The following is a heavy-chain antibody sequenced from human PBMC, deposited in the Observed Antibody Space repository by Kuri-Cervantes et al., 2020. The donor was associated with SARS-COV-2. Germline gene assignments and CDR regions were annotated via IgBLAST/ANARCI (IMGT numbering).Heavy chain of an antibody. CDR3: AKSGYSYAYSAQEIDY. CDR2: ISYDGSNK. CDR1: GFTFSSYG. V-gene: IGHV3-30*18. Sequence: GESLKISCAASGFTFSSYGVHWVRQAPGKGLEWVAVISYDGSNKYYADSVKGRFTISRDNSKNTLYLQMNSLRAEDTAVYYCAKSGYSYAYSAQEIDYWGQGTLVTVSS. D-gene: IGHD5-18*01. J-gene: IGHJ4*02.